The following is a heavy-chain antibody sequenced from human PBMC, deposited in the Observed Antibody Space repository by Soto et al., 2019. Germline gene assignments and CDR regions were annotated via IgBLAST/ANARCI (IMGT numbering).Heavy chain of an antibody. Sequence: QVQLQESGPGLVKPSQTLSLTCTVSGDSISSGGYRWSWIRQHPGEGLEWIGFMYNSGSTSYNPSLPSRATISVDTSTNQFSLNLRSVTAADTAVYYCARGGDTTQVDFWGQGTLVTVSS. V-gene: IGHV4-31*03. D-gene: IGHD3-16*01. CDR2: MYNSGST. CDR3: ARGGDTTQVDF. CDR1: GDSISSGGYR. J-gene: IGHJ4*02.